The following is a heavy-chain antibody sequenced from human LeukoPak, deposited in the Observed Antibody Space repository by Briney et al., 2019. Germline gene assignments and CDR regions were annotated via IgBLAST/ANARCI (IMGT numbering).Heavy chain of an antibody. CDR3: ASLGYGDVSDY. J-gene: IGHJ4*02. Sequence: PGGSLRLSCAASGFTFSSYWMSWVRQAPGKGLEWVANIKQDGSEKYYVDSVKGRFTISRDNAKNSLYLQMTSLRAEDTAVYYCASLGYGDVSDYWGQGTLVTVSS. CDR1: GFTFSSYW. V-gene: IGHV3-7*01. D-gene: IGHD4-17*01. CDR2: IKQDGSEK.